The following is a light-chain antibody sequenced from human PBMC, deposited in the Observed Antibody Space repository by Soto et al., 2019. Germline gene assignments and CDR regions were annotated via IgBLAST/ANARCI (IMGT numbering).Light chain of an antibody. CDR2: AAS. CDR1: QDISNY. Sequence: DIQMTQSPSSLSASVGDRVTITCRASQDISNYLAWYQQKPGEVPKLLIYAASTLQKGVQSRFSGGGSGTLFTLNIRSLQPDDVATYYCQKYNSAPKTFGRGTRLEIK. CDR3: QKYNSAPKT. V-gene: IGKV1-27*01. J-gene: IGKJ2*01.